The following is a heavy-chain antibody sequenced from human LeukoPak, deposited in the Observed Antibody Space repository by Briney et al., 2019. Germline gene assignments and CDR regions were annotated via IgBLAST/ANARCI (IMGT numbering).Heavy chain of an antibody. CDR2: INPNSGDT. V-gene: IGHV1-2*02. CDR1: GYTFTGSY. D-gene: IGHD3-16*01. J-gene: IGHJ6*02. CDR3: AKSLGVHGMGV. Sequence: ASLKVSCKDSGYTFTGSYLHWVRQAPGQGLEWMGWINPNSGDTNYAQESQGRVTMTRDTSIDTAYMELSSLRSDDTAMYYCAKSLGVHGMGVWGQGTTVTVSS.